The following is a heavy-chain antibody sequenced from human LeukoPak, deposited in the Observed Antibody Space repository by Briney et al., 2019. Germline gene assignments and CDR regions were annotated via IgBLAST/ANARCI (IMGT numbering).Heavy chain of an antibody. Sequence: SETLSLTCTVSGGSISSGGYYWSWIRQHPGKGLEWIGYIYYSGSTYYNPSLKSRVTISVDTSKNPFSLKLSSVTAADTAVYYCARERFLRIPDAFDIWGQGTMVTVSS. CDR1: GGSISSGGYY. CDR3: ARERFLRIPDAFDI. J-gene: IGHJ3*02. V-gene: IGHV4-31*03. CDR2: IYYSGST. D-gene: IGHD3-3*01.